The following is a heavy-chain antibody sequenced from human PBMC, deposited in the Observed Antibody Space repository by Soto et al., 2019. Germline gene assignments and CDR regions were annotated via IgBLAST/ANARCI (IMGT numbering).Heavy chain of an antibody. CDR1: GFTFSSFG. CDR2: MAYDGSNE. CDR3: AKNTVGISRYYYYGMDV. J-gene: IGHJ6*02. D-gene: IGHD5-12*01. Sequence: LRLSCAASGFTFSSFGIHWVRQAPGKGLEWVAVMAYDGSNEYYADSVRGRFTISRDNSKSTVYLQMNSLRPEDTAVYYCAKNTVGISRYYYYGMDVWGQGTTVTVSS. V-gene: IGHV3-30*18.